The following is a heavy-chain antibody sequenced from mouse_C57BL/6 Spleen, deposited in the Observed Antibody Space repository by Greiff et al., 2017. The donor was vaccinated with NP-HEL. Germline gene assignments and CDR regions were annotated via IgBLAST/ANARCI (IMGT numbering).Heavy chain of an antibody. D-gene: IGHD2-10*02. CDR2: IDPEDGET. J-gene: IGHJ4*01. Sequence: EVQLQESGAELVKPGASVKLSCTASGFNINDYYMHWVKQRTEQGLEWIGRIDPEDGETKAAPKFQGKATITADTSSNTAYLQLSSLTSEDTAVYYWARGYGNPWDYWGQGTSVTVSS. CDR1: GFNINDYY. CDR3: ARGYGNPWDY. V-gene: IGHV14-2*01.